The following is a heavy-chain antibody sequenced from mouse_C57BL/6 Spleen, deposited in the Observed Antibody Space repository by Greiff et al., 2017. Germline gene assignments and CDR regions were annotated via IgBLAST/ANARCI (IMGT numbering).Heavy chain of an antibody. D-gene: IGHD1-1*01. J-gene: IGHJ2*01. CDR2: ISSGSSTI. V-gene: IGHV5-17*01. Sequence: EVQVVESGGGLVKPGGSLKLSCAASGFTFSDYGMHWVRQAPEKGLEWVAYISSGSSTIYYADTVKGRFTISRDNAKNTLVLQMTSLRSEDTAMYYCAVLYYGSSYDFDYWGQGTTLTVSS. CDR1: GFTFSDYG. CDR3: AVLYYGSSYDFDY.